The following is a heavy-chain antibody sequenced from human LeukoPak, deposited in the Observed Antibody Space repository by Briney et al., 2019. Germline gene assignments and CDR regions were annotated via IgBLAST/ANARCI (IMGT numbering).Heavy chain of an antibody. Sequence: GGSLRLSCAASGFTFSNYWVHWVRQAPGKGLVWVSRINRDGSTTKYADSVKGRFAVSRDNAKNTLNLQMNSLRAEDTAVYYCARDKKSGESSEIDYWGQGTLVTVSS. D-gene: IGHD3-10*01. CDR3: ARDKKSGESSEIDY. CDR2: INRDGSTT. V-gene: IGHV3-74*03. CDR1: GFTFSNYW. J-gene: IGHJ4*02.